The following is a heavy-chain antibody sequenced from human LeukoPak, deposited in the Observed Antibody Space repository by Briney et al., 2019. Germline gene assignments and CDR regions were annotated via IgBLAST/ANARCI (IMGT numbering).Heavy chain of an antibody. J-gene: IGHJ4*02. CDR3: AKGKSYGYLDY. Sequence: GGSLRLSCAASGFTFSSYSMNWVRQAPGKGLEWVSYISSSDGIIFYADSVKGRFTISRDNAKNSLYLQMNSLRVEDTAVYYCAKGKSYGYLDYWGQGTLVTVSS. V-gene: IGHV3-48*04. CDR1: GFTFSSYS. D-gene: IGHD5-18*01. CDR2: ISSSDGII.